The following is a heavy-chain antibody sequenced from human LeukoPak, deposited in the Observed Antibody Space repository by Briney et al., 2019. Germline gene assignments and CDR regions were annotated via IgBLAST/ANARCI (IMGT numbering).Heavy chain of an antibody. D-gene: IGHD4-17*01. CDR1: GFTFSSHA. CDR3: ARNRGDPSYFDY. J-gene: IGHJ4*02. Sequence: GGSLRLSCAASGFTFSSHAMNWVRQAPGKGLEWVSSISTSSSYIYYADSVKGRFTISRNNPKNSLYLQMNSLRAEDTAVYYCARNRGDPSYFDYWGQGTLVTVSS. CDR2: ISTSSSYI. V-gene: IGHV3-21*01.